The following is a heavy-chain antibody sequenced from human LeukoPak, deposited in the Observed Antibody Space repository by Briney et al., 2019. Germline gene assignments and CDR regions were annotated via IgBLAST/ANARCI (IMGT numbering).Heavy chain of an antibody. CDR1: GFSFSSYW. CDR3: ARWRGGQSEFDY. D-gene: IGHD3-16*01. CDR2: IKEDGSEK. Sequence: GGSLRLSCAASGFSFSSYWMAWVRQAPGKGLEWVANIKEDGSEKEYVDSVGGRFTISRDNAKNSLYLQMNSLRDEDTAVYYCARWRGGQSEFDYWGQGTLVTVSS. V-gene: IGHV3-7*01. J-gene: IGHJ4*02.